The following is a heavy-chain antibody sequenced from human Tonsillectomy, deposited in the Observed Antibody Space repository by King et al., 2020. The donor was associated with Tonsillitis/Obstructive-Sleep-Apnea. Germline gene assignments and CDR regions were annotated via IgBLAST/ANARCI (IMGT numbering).Heavy chain of an antibody. Sequence: VQLVESGGGLIQPGGSLRLSCVVSGFTVSNDYMSWVRQAPGKGTEWVSVIYGGGSTYYADSVKGRFTISRDESKNTVYLQMNSLRVEDAAVYYCASGYCSGGSCPHYYYMDVWGKGTTVTVS. V-gene: IGHV3-53*01. D-gene: IGHD2-15*01. J-gene: IGHJ6*03. CDR2: IYGGGST. CDR1: GFTVSNDY. CDR3: ASGYCSGGSCPHYYYMDV.